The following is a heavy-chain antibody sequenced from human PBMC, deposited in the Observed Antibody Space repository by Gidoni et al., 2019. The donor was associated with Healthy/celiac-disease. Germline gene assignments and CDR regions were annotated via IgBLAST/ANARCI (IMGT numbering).Heavy chain of an antibody. J-gene: IGHJ4*02. CDR1: GFTLSSYA. D-gene: IGHD3-22*01. V-gene: IGHV3-64D*06. Sequence: VQLVASGGGLVQPGGSLSLACSASGFTLSSYAMHWVLQAPVKGLEYFSAISSNGGSTYHADSVKGRFTISRDNSKNTLYLQMSSLRAEDTAVYYCVKVNQYYYDSSGYYDYWGQGTLVTVSS. CDR3: VKVNQYYYDSSGYYDY. CDR2: ISSNGGST.